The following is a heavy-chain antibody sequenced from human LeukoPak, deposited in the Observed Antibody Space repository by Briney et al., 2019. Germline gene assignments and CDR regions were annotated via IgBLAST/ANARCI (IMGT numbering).Heavy chain of an antibody. J-gene: IGHJ6*02. CDR2: FDPEDGIT. D-gene: IGHD6-13*01. Sequence: ASVKVSCKVSGYTLTELSMFWVRQAPGKGLEWMGSFDPEDGITVYAQKFQGRVTMTEDTSTDTAYMELSSLRSEDTAVYYCATGYLVTAGLMDVWGQGTTVNVSS. CDR3: ATGYLVTAGLMDV. CDR1: GYTLTELS. V-gene: IGHV1-24*01.